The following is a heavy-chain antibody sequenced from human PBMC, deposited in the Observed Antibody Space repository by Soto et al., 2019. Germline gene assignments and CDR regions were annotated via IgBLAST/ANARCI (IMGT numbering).Heavy chain of an antibody. D-gene: IGHD3-3*01. CDR3: SRDVRFLEWLFDY. CDR1: GYTFTSYA. J-gene: IGHJ4*02. V-gene: IGHV1-3*01. Sequence: ASVKVSCKASGYTFTSYAMHWVRQAPGQRLEWMGWINAGNGNTKYSQKFQGRVTITRDTSASTAYMELSSLRSEDTAVYFFSRDVRFLEWLFDYLGQGTLVTVSS. CDR2: INAGNGNT.